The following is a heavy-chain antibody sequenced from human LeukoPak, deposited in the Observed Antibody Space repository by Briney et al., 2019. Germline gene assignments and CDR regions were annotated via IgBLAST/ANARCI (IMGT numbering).Heavy chain of an antibody. V-gene: IGHV4-39*01. CDR1: GGSISSSSYY. Sequence: SETLSLTCTVSGGSISSSSYYRGWIRQPPGKGLEWIGSIYYSGSTYYNPSLKSRVTISVDTSKNQFSLKLSSVTAADTAVYYCASYYYGSGSYFYWGQGTLVTVSS. D-gene: IGHD3-10*01. J-gene: IGHJ4*02. CDR2: IYYSGST. CDR3: ASYYYGSGSYFY.